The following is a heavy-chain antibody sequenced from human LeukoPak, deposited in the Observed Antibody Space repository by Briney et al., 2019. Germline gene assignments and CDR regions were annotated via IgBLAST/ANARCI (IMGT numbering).Heavy chain of an antibody. J-gene: IGHJ4*02. CDR2: ISAYNGNT. D-gene: IGHD3-22*01. V-gene: IGHV1-18*01. CDR3: ARAYLGHYYDSSGYYLSDY. CDR1: GYTFTSYG. Sequence: ASVKVSCKASGYTFTSYGISWVRQAPGQGLEWMGWISAYNGNTNYAQKLQGRVTMTTDTSTSTAYMELRSLRSDDTAVYYCARAYLGHYYDSSGYYLSDYWGQGTLVTVSS.